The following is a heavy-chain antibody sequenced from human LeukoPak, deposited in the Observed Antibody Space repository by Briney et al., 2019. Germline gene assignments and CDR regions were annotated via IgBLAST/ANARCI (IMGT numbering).Heavy chain of an antibody. Sequence: GGSLRLSCAASGFTFSSYWMHWVRQGPGKGLVWVSRIYSDGSRTTYADSVKDRFTISGDNAKNTLYLQMNSLRAEDTAVYYCARSGRGGAFDIWGHGTMVTVSS. D-gene: IGHD1-26*01. V-gene: IGHV3-74*01. J-gene: IGHJ3*02. CDR1: GFTFSSYW. CDR2: IYSDGSRT. CDR3: ARSGRGGAFDI.